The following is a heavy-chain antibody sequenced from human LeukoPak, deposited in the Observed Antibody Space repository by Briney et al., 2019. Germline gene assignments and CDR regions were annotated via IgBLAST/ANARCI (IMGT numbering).Heavy chain of an antibody. CDR1: GASFSGYS. CDR3: ARERVVSDYNWFDP. CDR2: VNRVGYT. Sequence: SETLSLTCAVHGASFSGYSWSWIRQSPGKGLEWIGEVNRVGYTIYNPSLKSRVSISIDTTTTQFSLRLTSVTVADTAVYFCARERVVSDYNWFDPWGQGTLVTVSS. J-gene: IGHJ5*02. D-gene: IGHD6-25*01. V-gene: IGHV4-34*01.